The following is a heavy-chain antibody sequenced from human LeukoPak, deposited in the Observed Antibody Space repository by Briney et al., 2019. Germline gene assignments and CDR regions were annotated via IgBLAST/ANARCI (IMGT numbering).Heavy chain of an antibody. CDR1: GGSFSGYY. D-gene: IGHD2-15*01. CDR3: ARDPTHDLGYCSGGSCFNWFDP. Sequence: PSETLSLTCAVYGGSFSGYYWSWIRQPPGKGLEWIGRIYTSGSTNYNPSLKSRVTMSVDTSKNQFSLKLSSVTAADTAVYYCARDPTHDLGYCSGGSCFNWFDPWGQGTLVTVSS. CDR2: IYTSGST. J-gene: IGHJ5*02. V-gene: IGHV4-59*10.